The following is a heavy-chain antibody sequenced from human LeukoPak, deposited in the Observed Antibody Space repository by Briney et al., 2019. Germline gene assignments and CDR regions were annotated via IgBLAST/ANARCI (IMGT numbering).Heavy chain of an antibody. CDR2: ISAYNGNT. J-gene: IGHJ4*02. D-gene: IGHD3-22*01. V-gene: IGHV1-18*01. Sequence: ASVKVSCKASGYTFTSYGISWVRQAPGQGLEWVGWISAYNGNTNYAQKLQGRVTMTTDTSTSTAYMELRSLRSDDTAVYYCARGHGNYDSSGTDYWGQGTLVTVSS. CDR3: ARGHGNYDSSGTDY. CDR1: GYTFTSYG.